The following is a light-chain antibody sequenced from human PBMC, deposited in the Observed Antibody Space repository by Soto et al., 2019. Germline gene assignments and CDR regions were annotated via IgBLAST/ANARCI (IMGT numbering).Light chain of an antibody. CDR2: DAY. J-gene: IGKJ1*01. CDR3: HQYHNFPRT. CDR1: QSISSW. V-gene: IGKV1-5*01. Sequence: DIQMTQSPSTLSASVGDRVTITCRASQSISSWLAWYQQKPGKAPKLLIYDAYSLESGVQSRFSGSGSGTEFTLTVRSLQPDDFATYYCHQYHNFPRTFGQGTKVDIK.